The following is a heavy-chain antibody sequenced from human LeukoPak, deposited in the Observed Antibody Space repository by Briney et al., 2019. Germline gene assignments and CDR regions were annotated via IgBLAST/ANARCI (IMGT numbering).Heavy chain of an antibody. CDR2: ISGNSVTI. J-gene: IGHJ4*02. D-gene: IGHD3-10*01. CDR3: AKSPKYYSVSGSFIDY. CDR1: GSTFSTYP. V-gene: IGHV3-23*01. Sequence: PGGSLRLSCTASGSTFSTYPMTRVRQAPGQGLEWVSAISGNSVTIYYADSVKGRFTISRDNSKNTLYLQMNSLRAEDTAVYYCAKSPKYYSVSGSFIDYWGQGTLVTVSS.